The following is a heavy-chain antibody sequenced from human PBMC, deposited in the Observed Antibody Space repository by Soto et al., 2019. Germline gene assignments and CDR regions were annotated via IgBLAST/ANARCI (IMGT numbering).Heavy chain of an antibody. CDR3: AKDRSRIVWSGYYVFDY. Sequence: PGGSLRLSCAASGFTFSSYAMSWVRQAPGKGLEWVSAISGSGGSTYYADSVEGRFTISRDNSKNTLYLQMNSLRAEDTAVYYCAKDRSRIVWSGYYVFDYWGQGTLVTVSS. CDR2: ISGSGGST. D-gene: IGHD3-3*01. CDR1: GFTFSSYA. J-gene: IGHJ4*02. V-gene: IGHV3-23*01.